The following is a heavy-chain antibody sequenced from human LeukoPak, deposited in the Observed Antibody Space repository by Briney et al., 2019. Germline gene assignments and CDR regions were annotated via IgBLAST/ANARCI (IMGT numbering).Heavy chain of an antibody. J-gene: IGHJ4*02. V-gene: IGHV3-23*01. CDR1: GFTFSSYA. Sequence: QAGGSLRLSCAASGFTFSSYAMSWVRQAPGKGLEWVSAISGSGGSTYYADSVKGRFTISRDNSKTTLYLQMNSLRAEDTAVYYCANVNSSSWYLILLGYFDYWGQGTLVTVSS. CDR2: ISGSGGST. D-gene: IGHD6-13*01. CDR3: ANVNSSSWYLILLGYFDY.